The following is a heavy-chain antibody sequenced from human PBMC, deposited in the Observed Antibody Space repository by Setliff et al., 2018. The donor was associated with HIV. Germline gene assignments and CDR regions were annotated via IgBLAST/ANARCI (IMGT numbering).Heavy chain of an antibody. CDR1: GGSISSGSYY. CDR3: ARDQSDWFY. J-gene: IGHJ4*02. Sequence: SETLSLTCTVSGGSISSGSYYWSWIRQPAGKGLEWIGHIYTSGSTNYNPSLKSRVTISVDTSKNQFSLKLSSVTAADPAVYYCARDQSDWFYWGQGTLVTVSS. D-gene: IGHD3-3*01. CDR2: IYTSGST. V-gene: IGHV4-61*09.